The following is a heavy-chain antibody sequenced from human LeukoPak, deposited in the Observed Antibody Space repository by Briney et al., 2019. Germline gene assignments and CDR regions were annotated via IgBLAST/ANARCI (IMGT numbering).Heavy chain of an antibody. Sequence: ASETLSLTCTVSGGSISSYYWTWIRQPPGKGLGLEWIGYIYYSGGTNYNPSLKSRVTISIDTSKNQVSLKLSPVTAADTAVYYCARLWDSSSSLDYWGQGTLVTVSS. CDR3: ARLWDSSSSLDY. CDR1: GGSISSYY. V-gene: IGHV4-59*08. CDR2: IYYSGGT. J-gene: IGHJ4*02. D-gene: IGHD6-6*01.